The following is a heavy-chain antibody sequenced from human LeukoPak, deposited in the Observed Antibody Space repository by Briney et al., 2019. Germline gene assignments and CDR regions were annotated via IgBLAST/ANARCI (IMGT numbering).Heavy chain of an antibody. CDR2: IIPILGIA. CDR3: ARGKYSSSWSLDY. J-gene: IGHJ4*02. CDR1: GGTFSSYA. Sequence: SVKVSCKASGGTFSSYAISWVRQAPGQGLEWMGRIIPILGIANYAQKFQGRVTITADKSTSTAYMELRSLRSDDTAVYYCARGKYSSSWSLDYWGQGTLVTVSS. D-gene: IGHD6-13*01. V-gene: IGHV1-69*04.